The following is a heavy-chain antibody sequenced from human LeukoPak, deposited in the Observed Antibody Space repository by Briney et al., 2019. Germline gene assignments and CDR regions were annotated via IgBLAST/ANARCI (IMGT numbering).Heavy chain of an antibody. D-gene: IGHD2-15*01. CDR2: IYYSGST. Sequence: SETLSLTCAVYGGSFSGYYWSWIRQPPGKGLEWIGSIYYSGSTYYNPSLKSRVTISVDTSKNHFSLKLSSVTAADTAVYYCARDVVRWFDPWGQGTLVTVSS. CDR3: ARDVVRWFDP. CDR1: GGSFSGYY. J-gene: IGHJ5*02. V-gene: IGHV4-34*01.